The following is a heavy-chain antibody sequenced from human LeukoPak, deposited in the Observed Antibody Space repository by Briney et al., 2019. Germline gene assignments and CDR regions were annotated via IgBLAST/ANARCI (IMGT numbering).Heavy chain of an antibody. V-gene: IGHV3-53*01. D-gene: IGHD1-26*01. CDR1: GFTVSSNY. CDR2: IYSGGST. Sequence: GGSLRLSCAASGFTVSSNYMSWVRQAPGKGLEWVSVIYSGGSTYYADSVKGRFTISRDNSKNTLYLQMNSLRAEDTAVYYCARYRGDYYYGMDVWGQGTTVTVS. CDR3: ARYRGDYYYGMDV. J-gene: IGHJ6*02.